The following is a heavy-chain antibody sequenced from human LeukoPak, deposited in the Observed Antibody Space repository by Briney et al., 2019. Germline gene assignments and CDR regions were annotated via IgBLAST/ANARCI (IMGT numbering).Heavy chain of an antibody. CDR2: IHDDGRT. CDR3: AKVLTAAGLDL. V-gene: IGHV4/OR15-8*01. D-gene: IGHD6-25*01. CDR1: GGSMSDSIT. Sequence: PSETLSLTCSVSGGSMSDSITWGWVRQPPGKGLEWLANIHDDGRTAPNPSLRSRLTISQDRSKNQFSLKGSSVTAADTAFYYCAKVLTAAGLDLWGQGILVTVSS. J-gene: IGHJ5*02.